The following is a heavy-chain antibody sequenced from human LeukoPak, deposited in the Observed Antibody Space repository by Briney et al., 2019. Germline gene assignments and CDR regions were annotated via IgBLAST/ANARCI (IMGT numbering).Heavy chain of an antibody. D-gene: IGHD2-21*01. CDR1: GFTFSTYW. J-gene: IGHJ4*02. Sequence: GGSLRLSCAASGFTFSTYWMHWVRQAPGKGLVWVSRVNPDGRSTSHADSVKGRFTMSRDNARDTLYLQMNSLRAEDTAVYYCARGPLSGGAIQFDYWGQGTLVTVSS. CDR3: ARGPLSGGAIQFDY. CDR2: VNPDGRST. V-gene: IGHV3-74*01.